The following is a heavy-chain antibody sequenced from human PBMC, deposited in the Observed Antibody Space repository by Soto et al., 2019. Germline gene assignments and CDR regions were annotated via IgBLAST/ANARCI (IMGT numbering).Heavy chain of an antibody. CDR3: ARDVAYLSGELLLWFDP. Sequence: QVQLVQSGAEVKKPGASVKVSCKASGYTFTSYDINWVRQATGQGLEWMGWMNPNSGNTGYAQKFQGRVTMTRNTSISKAYMELSSLRFEDTAVYYCARDVAYLSGELLLWFDPWGQGTLVTVSS. J-gene: IGHJ5*02. CDR2: MNPNSGNT. D-gene: IGHD3-10*02. V-gene: IGHV1-8*01. CDR1: GYTFTSYD.